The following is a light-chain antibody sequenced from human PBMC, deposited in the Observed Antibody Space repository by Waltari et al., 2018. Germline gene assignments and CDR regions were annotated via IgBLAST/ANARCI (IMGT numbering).Light chain of an antibody. V-gene: IGLV2-14*02. J-gene: IGLJ3*02. CDR2: EAS. Sequence: YQQHPAESPYPSMYEASQRPSGVPDRFSGSKSGYTASLTIAGLQADDEADYYCCSYTSSSTPRLFGGGTKLTVL. CDR3: CSYTSSSTPRL.